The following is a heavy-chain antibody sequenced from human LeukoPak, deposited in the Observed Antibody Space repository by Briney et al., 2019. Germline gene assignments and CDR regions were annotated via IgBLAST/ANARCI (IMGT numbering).Heavy chain of an antibody. CDR2: ISSSGSTI. CDR3: AKLGITMSGGG. CDR1: GFTFSSYE. V-gene: IGHV3-48*03. D-gene: IGHD3-10*02. J-gene: IGHJ6*04. Sequence: QAGGSLRLSCAASGFTFSSYELNWVRQAPGKGLEWVSYISSSGSTIYYADSVKSRCTISRDNAKNSLYLQMNSLRAEDTAVYYCAKLGITMSGGGWGKGTTVTISS.